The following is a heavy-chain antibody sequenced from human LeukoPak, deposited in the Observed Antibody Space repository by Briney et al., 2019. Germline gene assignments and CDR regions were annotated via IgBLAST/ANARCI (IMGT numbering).Heavy chain of an antibody. D-gene: IGHD6-13*01. Sequence: GGSLRLSCAASGSTFSSYWMSWVRQAPGKGLEWVANIKEDGSEKYYVDSVKGRFTISRDNAKNSLYLQMNSLRADDTAVYYCARGPLIAAAGTSWGQGTLVTVSS. J-gene: IGHJ4*02. CDR2: IKEDGSEK. V-gene: IGHV3-7*03. CDR3: ARGPLIAAAGTS. CDR1: GSTFSSYW.